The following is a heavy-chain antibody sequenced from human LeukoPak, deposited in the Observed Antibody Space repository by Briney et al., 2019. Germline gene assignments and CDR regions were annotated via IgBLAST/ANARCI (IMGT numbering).Heavy chain of an antibody. CDR3: ARGNLGFGSGSYYWFDP. Sequence: PSETLSLTCTVSGXSISTYYWSWIRQPPGNGLEWIGYVYYSGSTNYNPSLKSRVTISLDTSKNHFSLKLRSVTAADTALYYCARGNLGFGSGSYYWFDPWGQGTLVTVSS. CDR1: GXSISTYY. CDR2: VYYSGST. V-gene: IGHV4-59*08. J-gene: IGHJ5*02. D-gene: IGHD3-10*01.